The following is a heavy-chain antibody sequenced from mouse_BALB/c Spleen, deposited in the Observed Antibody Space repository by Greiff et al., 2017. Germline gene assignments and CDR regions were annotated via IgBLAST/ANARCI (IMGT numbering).Heavy chain of an antibody. CDR3: TRRHYGYSGWFAY. J-gene: IGHJ3*01. Sequence: QVQLQQSGAELVRPGASVTLSCKASGYTFTDYEMHWVKQTPVHGLEWIGAIDPETGGTAYNQKFKGKATLTADKSSSTAYMELRSLTSEDSAVYYCTRRHYGYSGWFAYWGQGTLVTVSA. CDR1: GYTFTDYE. D-gene: IGHD1-2*01. V-gene: IGHV1-15*01. CDR2: IDPETGGT.